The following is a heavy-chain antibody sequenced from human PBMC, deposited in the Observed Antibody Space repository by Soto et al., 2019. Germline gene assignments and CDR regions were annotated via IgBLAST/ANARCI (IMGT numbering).Heavy chain of an antibody. CDR2: ISGSGGST. CDR3: AKPGYSGSWYRNFDY. D-gene: IGHD6-13*01. V-gene: IGHV3-23*01. Sequence: EVQLLESGGGLVQPGGSLRLSCAASGFTFSSYGMSWVRQAPGKGLEWVSGISGSGGSTYYADSVKGRFTISRDNSKNTLYLQMNILRAEDTAVYYCAKPGYSGSWYRNFDYWGQGTLVTVSS. CDR1: GFTFSSYG. J-gene: IGHJ4*02.